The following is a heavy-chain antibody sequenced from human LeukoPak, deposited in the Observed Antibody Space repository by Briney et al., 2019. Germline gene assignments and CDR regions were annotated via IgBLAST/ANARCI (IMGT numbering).Heavy chain of an antibody. CDR1: GLSISSSNSF. CDR3: ARQTGSGLFILP. CDR2: IYYSGNT. V-gene: IGHV4-39*01. D-gene: IGHD3/OR15-3a*01. Sequence: SETLSLICTVSGLSISSSNSFWGWIRQPPGKGLERIGSIYYSGNTYYNASLKSQVSISIDTSKNQFSLKLTSVTAADTDVYYCARQTGSGLFILPGGQGTLVTVSS. J-gene: IGHJ4*02.